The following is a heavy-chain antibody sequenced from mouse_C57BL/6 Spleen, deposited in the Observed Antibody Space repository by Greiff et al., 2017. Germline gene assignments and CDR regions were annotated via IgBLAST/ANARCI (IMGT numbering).Heavy chain of an antibody. CDR1: GYTFTDYH. J-gene: IGHJ1*03. CDR3: ARQGTPGDWYFDG. V-gene: IGHV1-39*01. Sequence: VQLHQPGPELVKPGASVKISCKASGYTFTDYHMNWVKQSNGKSLEWIGVINPNNGTTNNNQKFKGKATVTVDQSSRTAYMQLNSLTSEDSAVYYCARQGTPGDWYFDGWGTGTTVTGSS. D-gene: IGHD2-14*01. CDR2: INPNNGTT.